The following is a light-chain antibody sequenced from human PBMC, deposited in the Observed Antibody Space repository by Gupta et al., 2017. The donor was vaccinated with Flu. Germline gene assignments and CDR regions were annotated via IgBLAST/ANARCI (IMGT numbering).Light chain of an antibody. CDR1: KLGDKY. CDR2: HDA. V-gene: IGLV3-1*01. CDR3: QAWDSGVVV. J-gene: IGLJ2*01. Sequence: SSVLTQPPSVSVFPGQTATITCSGNKLGDKYASWYQQKTGQPPILILYHDAKRPSGIPERFSGSNSGNIATLTVSETQVVDEADYYCQAWDSGVVVFGGGNKLTVL.